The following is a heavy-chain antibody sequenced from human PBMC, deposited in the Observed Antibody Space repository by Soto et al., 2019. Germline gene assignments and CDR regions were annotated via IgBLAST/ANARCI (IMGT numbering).Heavy chain of an antibody. V-gene: IGHV1-18*01. CDR1: GYTFTSYG. CDR3: ARSKNDYSIPLYYYSGMDV. D-gene: IGHD4-4*01. CDR2: ISAYNGNT. Sequence: ASVKVSCKASGYTFTSYGISWVRQAPGQGLEWMGWISAYNGNTNYAQKLQGRVTMTTDTSTSTAYMELRSLRSDDTAVYYCARSKNDYSIPLYYYSGMDVWGQGTTVTVSS. J-gene: IGHJ6*02.